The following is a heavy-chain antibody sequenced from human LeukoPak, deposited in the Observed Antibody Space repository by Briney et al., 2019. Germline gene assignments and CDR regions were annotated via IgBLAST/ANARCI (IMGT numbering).Heavy chain of an antibody. V-gene: IGHV1-18*01. Sequence: GASVKVSCKASGYTFTSYGISWVRQAPGQGLEWMGWISAYNGNTNYAQKLQGRVTMTTDTSTSTAYMELRSLRSDDTAVYYCARXXXXXSRSPLYYMDVWGKGTTVXVSS. CDR1: GYTFTSYG. J-gene: IGHJ6*03. CDR3: ARXXXXXSRSPLYYMDV. CDR2: ISAYNGNT.